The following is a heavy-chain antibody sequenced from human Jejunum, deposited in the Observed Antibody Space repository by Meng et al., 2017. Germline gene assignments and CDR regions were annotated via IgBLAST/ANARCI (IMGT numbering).Heavy chain of an antibody. Sequence: GESLKISCVTSGFDFFAYDMNWVRQAPGKGLEWVSHITSGGSIIYYADSVKGRFTISRDNAKNLLYLQMNSLRAEDTAVYYCVYLMGSGMYYPPSNFWGQGTLVTVSS. CDR2: ITSGGSII. D-gene: IGHD3-10*01. CDR3: VYLMGSGMYYPPSNF. CDR1: GFDFFAYD. V-gene: IGHV3-48*03. J-gene: IGHJ4*02.